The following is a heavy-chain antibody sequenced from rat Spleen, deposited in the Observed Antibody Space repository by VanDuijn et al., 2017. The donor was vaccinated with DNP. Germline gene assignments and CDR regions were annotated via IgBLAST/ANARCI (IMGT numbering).Heavy chain of an antibody. CDR3: ARHYGGYLYYFDY. Sequence: EVQLVESGGGLVQPGRSLKLSCAASGFTFSDYYMAWVRQAPKKGPELVAYISYDGTSTYYGDSVKGRFTISRDNAKSTLYLQMNMLRSEDTATYYCARHYGGYLYYFDYWGHGVMVTVSS. J-gene: IGHJ2*01. D-gene: IGHD1-11*01. CDR2: ISYDGTST. V-gene: IGHV5-22*01. CDR1: GFTFSDYY.